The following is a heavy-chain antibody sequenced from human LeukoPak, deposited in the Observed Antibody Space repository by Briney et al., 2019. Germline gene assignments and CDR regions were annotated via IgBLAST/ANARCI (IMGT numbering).Heavy chain of an antibody. D-gene: IGHD6-19*01. J-gene: IGHJ4*02. Sequence: PGGSLRLSCAASGFTFNSYAMHWVRQAPGKGLEWVALISYDGSTDYYGESVKGRFTISRDNSKNTLYLHMNSLRGEDTAVYYCAKENTAYTSGWLALFDYWGQGTLVTVSS. CDR2: ISYDGSTD. V-gene: IGHV3-30*04. CDR3: AKENTAYTSGWLALFDY. CDR1: GFTFNSYA.